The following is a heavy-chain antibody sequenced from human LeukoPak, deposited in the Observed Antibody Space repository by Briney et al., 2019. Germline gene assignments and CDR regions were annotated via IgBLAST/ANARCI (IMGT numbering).Heavy chain of an antibody. D-gene: IGHD2-15*01. Sequence: ASVKVSCMASGYTFTGHNIHWVRQAPGQGLEWMGWINPNSGGTKRAQKFQGRVTMTRDTSISTAYMEVSGLTSDDTAVYFCARGGGRSWVDYWGQGALVTVSS. CDR1: GYTFTGHN. V-gene: IGHV1-2*02. CDR3: ARGGGRSWVDY. CDR2: INPNSGGT. J-gene: IGHJ4*02.